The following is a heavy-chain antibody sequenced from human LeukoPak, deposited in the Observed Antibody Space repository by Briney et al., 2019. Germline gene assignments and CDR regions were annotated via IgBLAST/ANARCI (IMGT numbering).Heavy chain of an antibody. CDR1: GFTFSSYS. D-gene: IGHD2-2*02. CDR3: ARALSDAPTLGYCSGVSCYTAY. CDR2: INNRGTYI. Sequence: GGSLRLSCAASGFTFSSYSMNWVRQAPGKGLEWVSSINNRGTYIYYADSVKGRFTISRDNAKNSLYLQMNSLRAEDTAVYYCARALSDAPTLGYCSGVSCYTAYWGQGTLVTVSS. J-gene: IGHJ4*02. V-gene: IGHV3-21*01.